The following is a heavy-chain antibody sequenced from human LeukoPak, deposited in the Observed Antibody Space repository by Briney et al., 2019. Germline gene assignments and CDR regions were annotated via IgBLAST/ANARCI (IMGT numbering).Heavy chain of an antibody. CDR3: ARSYCRGGSCYSGDAFDI. CDR1: GFTFSSYA. V-gene: IGHV3-23*01. Sequence: GGSLRLSCAASGFTFSSYAMSWVRQAPGKGLEWVSAISGSSSSTYYADSVKGRFTISRDNSKNTLYLQMNSLRAEDTAVYYCARSYCRGGSCYSGDAFDIWGQGTMVTVSS. J-gene: IGHJ3*02. CDR2: ISGSSSST. D-gene: IGHD2-15*01.